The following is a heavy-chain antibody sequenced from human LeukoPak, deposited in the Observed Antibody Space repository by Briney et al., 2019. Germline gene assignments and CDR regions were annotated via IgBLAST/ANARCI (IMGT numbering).Heavy chain of an antibody. CDR1: GFTFTRHA. CDR3: TKKPKLLPSGDWFDP. V-gene: IGHV3-23*01. D-gene: IGHD4-23*01. J-gene: IGHJ5*02. Sequence: GGSLRLSCAASGFTFTRHAMSWVRQAPGKGLEWVSGICARGRNTYYADSVQGRFTISRDNTQDNLFLQINSLRDDDTAIYYCTKKPKLLPSGDWFDPWGQGTLVTVSS. CDR2: ICARGRNT.